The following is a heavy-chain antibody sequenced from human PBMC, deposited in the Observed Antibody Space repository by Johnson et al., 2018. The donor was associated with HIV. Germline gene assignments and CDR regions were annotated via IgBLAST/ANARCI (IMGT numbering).Heavy chain of an antibody. CDR2: ISWNSGRT. D-gene: IGHD2-2*01. J-gene: IGHJ3*02. CDR3: ARGGLGYQNIHDPFDI. V-gene: IGHV3-9*01. CDR1: GFTFDDYA. Sequence: VYLVESGGGLVQPGRSLRLSCAASGFTFDDYAMHWVRQAPGKGLEWVSGISWNSGRTVYAASVKGRFTISRDNAKNSLYLQMNSLRVEDTALYYCARGGLGYQNIHDPFDIWGQGTMVTVSS.